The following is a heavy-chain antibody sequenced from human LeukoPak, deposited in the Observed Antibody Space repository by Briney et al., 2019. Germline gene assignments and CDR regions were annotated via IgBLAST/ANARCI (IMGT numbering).Heavy chain of an antibody. CDR3: ARDGTAMVTDY. J-gene: IGHJ4*02. CDR1: GFTFSSYA. CDR2: ISSSSSYI. V-gene: IGHV3-21*01. D-gene: IGHD5-18*01. Sequence: GGSLRLSCAASGFTFSSYAMHWVRQAPGKGLEWVSSISSSSSYIYYADSVKGRFTISRDNAKNSLYLQMNSLRAEDTAVYYCARDGTAMVTDYWGQGTLVTVSS.